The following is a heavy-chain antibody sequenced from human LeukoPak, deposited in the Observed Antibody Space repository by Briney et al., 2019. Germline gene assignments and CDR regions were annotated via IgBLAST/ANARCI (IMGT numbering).Heavy chain of an antibody. CDR3: RSGSYRKDRTQMEDY. Sequence: PSETLSLTCAVSGGSISSGGYSWSWIRQPPGKGLEWIGYIYHSGSTYYNPSLKSRVTISVDRSKNQFSLKLSSVTAADTAVYYCRSGSYRKDRTQMEDYWGQGTLVTVSS. CDR2: IYHSGST. D-gene: IGHD3-10*01. CDR1: GGSISSGGYS. V-gene: IGHV4-30-2*01. J-gene: IGHJ4*02.